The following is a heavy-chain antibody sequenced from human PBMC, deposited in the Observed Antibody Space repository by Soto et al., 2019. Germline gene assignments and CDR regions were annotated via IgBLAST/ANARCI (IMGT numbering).Heavy chain of an antibody. V-gene: IGHV3-74*01. J-gene: IGHJ4*02. CDR3: AVAVAGPTAIGY. Sequence: EVQLVESGGGLVQPGGSLRLSCAASGFTFSSYWMHCVRQAPGKGLVWVSRINSDGSRTSYADSVKGRFTISRDNAKNTLYLQMNSLRAEDTAVYYCAVAVAGPTAIGYWGQGTLVTVSS. CDR2: INSDGSRT. CDR1: GFTFSSYW. D-gene: IGHD6-19*01.